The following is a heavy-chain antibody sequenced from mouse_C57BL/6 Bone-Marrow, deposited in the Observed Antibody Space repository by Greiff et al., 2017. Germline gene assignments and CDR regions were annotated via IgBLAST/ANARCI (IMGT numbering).Heavy chain of an antibody. Sequence: DVQLVESGGGLVKPGGSLKLSCAASGFTFSSYTMSWVRQTPETRLEWVATISGGGGNTYYPDSVKGRFTISRDNAKNNLYLQMSSLKSEDTALYYCARHVGPYAMDYWGQGTSVTVSA. CDR2: ISGGGGNT. J-gene: IGHJ4*01. V-gene: IGHV5-9*01. CDR3: ARHVGPYAMDY. CDR1: GFTFSSYT.